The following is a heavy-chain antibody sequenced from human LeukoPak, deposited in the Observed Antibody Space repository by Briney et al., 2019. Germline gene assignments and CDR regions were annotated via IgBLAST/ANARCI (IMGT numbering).Heavy chain of an antibody. D-gene: IGHD3-22*01. Sequence: GGSLRLSCAASGFTFSSYSMNWVRQAPGKGLEWVSYISSSSSTIYYADSVKGRFTISRDNAKNSLYLQMNSLRAEDTAVYYCARVYYDSSGYYDAFDIWRQGTMVTVSS. CDR2: ISSSSSTI. CDR3: ARVYYDSSGYYDAFDI. J-gene: IGHJ3*02. CDR1: GFTFSSYS. V-gene: IGHV3-48*01.